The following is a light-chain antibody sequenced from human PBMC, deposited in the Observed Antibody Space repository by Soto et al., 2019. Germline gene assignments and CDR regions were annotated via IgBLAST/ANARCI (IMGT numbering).Light chain of an antibody. J-gene: IGLJ1*01. Sequence: QSVLTQPPSASGSPGQSVTISCTGTSSDVGGYDYVSWYQQHPGKAPKLMIYEVTKRPSGVPDRFSGSKSSNTASLTVSGLQAEEEADYYCKSYAGSKGFVFGTGNKVTVL. CDR1: SSDVGGYDY. CDR2: EVT. V-gene: IGLV2-8*01. CDR3: KSYAGSKGFV.